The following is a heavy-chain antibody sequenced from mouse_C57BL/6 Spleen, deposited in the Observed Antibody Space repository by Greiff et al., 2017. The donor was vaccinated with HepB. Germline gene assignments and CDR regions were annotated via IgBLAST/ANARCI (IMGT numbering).Heavy chain of an antibody. J-gene: IGHJ4*01. V-gene: IGHV14-4*01. D-gene: IGHD2-5*01. CDR3: TTKSNYVAMDY. CDR2: IDPENGDT. Sequence: EVQLQQSGAELVRPGASVKLSCTASGFNIKDDYMHWVKQRPEQGLEWIGWIDPENGDTEYASKFQGKATITADTSSHTAYLQLSSLTSEDTAVYYCTTKSNYVAMDYWGQGTSVTVSS. CDR1: GFNIKDDY.